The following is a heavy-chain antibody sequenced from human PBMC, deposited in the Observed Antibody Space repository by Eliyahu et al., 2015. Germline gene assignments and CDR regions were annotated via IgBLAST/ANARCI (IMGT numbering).Heavy chain of an antibody. V-gene: IGHV4-38-2*02. Sequence: QVQLQESGPGLVKPSETLSLSCTVSGYSISSGYYWGWIRQPPGKGLEWIGVGYHTGTTFYNPSLKSRVTISIDTSKNQFSLKLRSVTAADTAVYYCARGVSAAGYNWFDPWGQGALVTVSS. CDR1: GYSISSGYY. CDR3: ARGVSAAGYNWFDP. D-gene: IGHD6-13*01. CDR2: GYHTGTT. J-gene: IGHJ5*02.